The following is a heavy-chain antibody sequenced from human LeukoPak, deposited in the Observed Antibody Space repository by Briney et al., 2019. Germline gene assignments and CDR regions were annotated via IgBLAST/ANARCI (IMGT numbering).Heavy chain of an antibody. CDR2: IKPNSGVT. CDR1: GYTFTDDY. Sequence: ASVTVSFKASGYTFTDDYVHWVRQAPGQGLEWMGWIKPNSGVTNYAQKFQGRVTMTRDTSISTAYMELSSLRSEDTAVYYCASCITGTTCKETYWGQGTLVTVSS. D-gene: IGHD1-20*01. V-gene: IGHV1-2*02. J-gene: IGHJ4*02. CDR3: ASCITGTTCKETY.